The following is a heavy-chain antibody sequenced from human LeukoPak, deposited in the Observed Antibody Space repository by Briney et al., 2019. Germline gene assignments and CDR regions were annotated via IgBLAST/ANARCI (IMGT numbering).Heavy chain of an antibody. CDR2: IIPILGIA. CDR1: GGTFSSYA. Sequence: SVKVSCKASGGTFSSYAISWVRQAPGQRLEWMGRIIPILGIANYAQKFQGRVTITADKSTSTAYMELSSLRSEDTAVYYCARKTDHRAGGDYWGQGTLVTVSS. J-gene: IGHJ4*02. CDR3: ARKTDHRAGGDY. V-gene: IGHV1-69*04. D-gene: IGHD3-16*01.